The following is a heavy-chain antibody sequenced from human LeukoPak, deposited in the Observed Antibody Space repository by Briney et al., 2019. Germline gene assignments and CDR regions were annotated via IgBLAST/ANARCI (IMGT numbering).Heavy chain of an antibody. CDR1: GFTFSSYG. D-gene: IGHD6-13*01. CDR2: MWYDGSNK. J-gene: IGHJ4*02. V-gene: IGHV3-33*06. CDR3: AKTGSSCWGYFDY. Sequence: GRSLRLSCAASGFTFSSYGMHWVRQAPGKGLEWVAVMWYDGSNKYYADSVKGRFTISRDNSKNTLYLQMNSLRAEDTAVYYCAKTGSSCWGYFDYWGQGTLVTVSS.